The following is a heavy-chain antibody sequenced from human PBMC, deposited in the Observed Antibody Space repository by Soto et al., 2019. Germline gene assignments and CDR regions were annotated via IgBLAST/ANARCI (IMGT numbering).Heavy chain of an antibody. CDR1: GGSISSSSYY. J-gene: IGHJ4*02. Sequence: QLQLQESGPGLVKPSETLSLTCTVSGGSISSSSYYWGWIRQPPGKGLEWIGSIYYSGSTYYNPSLKSRVTISVDTSKNQFSLKLSSVTAADTAVYYCARQRGLRWFIDYWGQGTLVTVSS. CDR2: IYYSGST. D-gene: IGHD4-17*01. CDR3: ARQRGLRWFIDY. V-gene: IGHV4-39*01.